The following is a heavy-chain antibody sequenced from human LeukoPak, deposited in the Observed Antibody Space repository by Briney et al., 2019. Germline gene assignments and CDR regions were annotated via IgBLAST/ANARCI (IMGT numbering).Heavy chain of an antibody. V-gene: IGHV3-66*01. J-gene: IGHJ2*01. CDR1: GFTVSSNY. Sequence: GGSLRLSCAASGFTVSSNYMSWVRQAPGKGLEWVSVIYSGGSTYYADSVKGGFTISRDNSKNTLYLQVNSLRAEDTAVYYCAREVPYGYYYDSSWYFDLWGRGTLVTVSS. D-gene: IGHD3-22*01. CDR3: AREVPYGYYYDSSWYFDL. CDR2: IYSGGST.